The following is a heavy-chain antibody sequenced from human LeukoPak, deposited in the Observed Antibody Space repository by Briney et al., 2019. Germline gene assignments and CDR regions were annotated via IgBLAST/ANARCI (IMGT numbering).Heavy chain of an antibody. D-gene: IGHD4-17*01. CDR3: AKDRAGGGDYYNWFDP. J-gene: IGHJ5*02. CDR2: ISGSGGST. CDR1: GFTFSSYA. Sequence: GGSLRLSCAASGFTFSSYAMSWVRQAPGKGLEWVSAISGSGGSTYYAGSVKGRFTISRDNSKNTLYLQMNSLRAEDTAVYYCAKDRAGGGDYYNWFDPWGQGTLVTVSS. V-gene: IGHV3-23*01.